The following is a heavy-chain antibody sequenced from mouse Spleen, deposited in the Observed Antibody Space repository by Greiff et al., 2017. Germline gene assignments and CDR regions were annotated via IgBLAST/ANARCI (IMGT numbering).Heavy chain of an antibody. CDR1: GFTFSDYY. CDR3: ARDAPGWYFDV. V-gene: IGHV5-4*02. J-gene: IGHJ1*01. CDR2: ISDGGSYT. Sequence: EVHLVESGGGLVKPGGSLKLSCAASGFTFSDYYMYWVRQTPEKRLEWVATISDGGSYTYYPDSVKGRFTISRDNAKNNLYLQMSSLKSEDTAMYYCARDAPGWYFDVWGAGTTVTVSS.